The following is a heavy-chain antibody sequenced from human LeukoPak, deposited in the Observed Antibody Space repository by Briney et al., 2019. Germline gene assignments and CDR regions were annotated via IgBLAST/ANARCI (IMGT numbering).Heavy chain of an antibody. J-gene: IGHJ4*02. V-gene: IGHV3-7*01. CDR3: ARSRGVDY. Sequence: GSLRLSCAASGFTFSNYWLSWVRQAPGKGLEWVANIKPDGGEKFYVDSVKGRFTISRDNAKSSLFLQMNSLRAEDTAVYYCARSRGVDYWGQGTLVTVSS. CDR2: IKPDGGEK. D-gene: IGHD3-10*01. CDR1: GFTFSNYW.